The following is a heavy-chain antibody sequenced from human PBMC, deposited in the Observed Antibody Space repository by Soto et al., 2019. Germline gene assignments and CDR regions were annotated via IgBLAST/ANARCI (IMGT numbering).Heavy chain of an antibody. CDR3: ARAFESGGFYYGMDV. CDR2: IIPIFGPA. V-gene: IGHV1-69*14. J-gene: IGHJ6*02. D-gene: IGHD3-10*01. CDR1: GGTFSNYA. Sequence: QVQLVQSGAEVKKPGSSVKVSCKASGGTFSNYAFTWVRQAPGQGLERVGGIIPIFGPANYAQNFQGRVTITADIFARTSYMELSSLTSEDTAVYYCARAFESGGFYYGMDVWGQGTTVTVSS.